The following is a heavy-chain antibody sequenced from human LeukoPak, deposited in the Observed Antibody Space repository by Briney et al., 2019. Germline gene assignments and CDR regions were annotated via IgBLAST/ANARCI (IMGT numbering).Heavy chain of an antibody. J-gene: IGHJ4*02. CDR2: IIPIFGTA. V-gene: IGHV1-69*13. CDR1: GGTFSSYA. D-gene: IGHD3-10*01. CDR3: AREGFGESYLDY. Sequence: SVKVPCKASGGTFSSYAISWVRQAPGQGLEWMGGIIPIFGTANYAQKFQGRVTITADESTSTAYMELSSLRSEDTAVYYCAREGFGESYLDYWGQGTLVTVSS.